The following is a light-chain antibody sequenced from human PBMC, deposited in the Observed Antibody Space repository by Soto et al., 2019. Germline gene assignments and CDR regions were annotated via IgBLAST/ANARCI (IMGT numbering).Light chain of an antibody. Sequence: EIVMTQSPATLSVSPGERATLSCRASQSVSGNLAWYQQKPGQAPRLLIYGASTRATGIPARFSGSGSGADFTLTISSLQSEDFAVYYCQQYNNWPPTFGQGTRLEIK. CDR3: QQYNNWPPT. CDR2: GAS. CDR1: QSVSGN. V-gene: IGKV3-15*01. J-gene: IGKJ5*01.